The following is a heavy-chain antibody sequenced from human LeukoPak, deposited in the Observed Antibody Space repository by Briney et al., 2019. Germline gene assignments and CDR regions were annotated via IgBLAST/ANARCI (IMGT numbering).Heavy chain of an antibody. Sequence: ASVKVSCKASGYTFTGYYMHWVRQAPGQGLEWMGWINPNSGGTNYAQKFQGRVTMTRDTSISTAYMELSRLRSDDTAVYYCAXXXXIAAADPYFDYWGQGTLVTVSS. V-gene: IGHV1-2*02. CDR1: GYTFTGYY. J-gene: IGHJ4*02. D-gene: IGHD6-13*01. CDR2: INPNSGGT. CDR3: AXXXXIAAADPYFDY.